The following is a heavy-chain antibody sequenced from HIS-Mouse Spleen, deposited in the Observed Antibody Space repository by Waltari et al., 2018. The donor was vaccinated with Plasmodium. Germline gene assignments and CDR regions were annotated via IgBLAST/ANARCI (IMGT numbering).Heavy chain of an antibody. D-gene: IGHD6-13*01. CDR2: IDYSGST. CDR3: ARSIAATVTFYFDY. Sequence: QLQESAPVLVQPSQTLSLTCTLSGGSISSGGYYWGWIRQHPGKGLEWIGYIDYSGSTSYNPSLKRRVSISADTPTNQFSLKLSSLTAADTAVYYRARSIAATVTFYFDYWGQGPLVTVSS. V-gene: IGHV4-31*03. J-gene: IGHJ4*02. CDR1: GGSISSGGYY.